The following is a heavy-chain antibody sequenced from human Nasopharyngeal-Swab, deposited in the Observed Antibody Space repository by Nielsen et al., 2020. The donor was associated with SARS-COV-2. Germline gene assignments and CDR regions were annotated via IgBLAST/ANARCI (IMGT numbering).Heavy chain of an antibody. V-gene: IGHV1-3*01. J-gene: IGHJ4*02. CDR1: GYTFTSYA. CDR2: INAGNGNT. Sequence: ASVKVSCKASGYTFTSYAMHWVRQAPGQRLEWMGWINAGNGNTKFSQKFRDRVTVTRDTSTSTVYMELRSLTSEDTAAYYCARGYNYACLYWGQGTLVTVSS. CDR3: ARGYNYACLY. D-gene: IGHD5-18*01.